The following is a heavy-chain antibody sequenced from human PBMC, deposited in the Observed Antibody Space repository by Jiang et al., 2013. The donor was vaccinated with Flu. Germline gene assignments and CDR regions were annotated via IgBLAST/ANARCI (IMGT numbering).Heavy chain of an antibody. D-gene: IGHD6-19*01. CDR1: GGSFSGYY. CDR3: ARGRPGYSSGWYSSRGGLNYYGTDV. CDR2: INHSGST. J-gene: IGHJ6*02. Sequence: LLKPSETLSLTCAVYGGSFSGYYWSWIRQPPGKGLEWIGEINHSGSTNYNPSLKSRVTISVDTSKNQFSLKLSSVTAADTAVYYCARGRPGYSSGWYSSRGGLNYYGTDVWGQGTTVTVSS. V-gene: IGHV4-34*01.